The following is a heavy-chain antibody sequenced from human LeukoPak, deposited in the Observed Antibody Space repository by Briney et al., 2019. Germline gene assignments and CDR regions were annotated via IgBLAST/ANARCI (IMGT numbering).Heavy chain of an antibody. CDR1: GFTLSRYR. V-gene: IGHV3-21*01. CDR3: ARGLGYCSGGSCYSYAFDI. J-gene: IGHJ3*02. Sequence: GGPLSLSCAASGFTLSRYRIHWARQAPGKGLEWVSSISSSSSYIYYADSVKGRVTISRANVKNSLYLQMNSVRAEDTAVYYCARGLGYCSGGSCYSYAFDIWCQGTMVTVSS. D-gene: IGHD2-15*01. CDR2: ISSSSSYI.